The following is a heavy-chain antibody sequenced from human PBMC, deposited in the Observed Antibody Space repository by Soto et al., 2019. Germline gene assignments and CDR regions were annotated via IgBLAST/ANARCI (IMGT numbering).Heavy chain of an antibody. CDR3: AMGGYYYGMDV. Sequence: QVQMVESGGGVVQPGRSLRLSCAASGFTFSSYGMHWVRQAPGQGLEWVAVISYDGSNKYYADSVKGRFTIPRENSKNTLYLQMNSLRAEDTAVYYCAMGGYYYGMDVWGQGTTVTVSS. CDR2: ISYDGSNK. J-gene: IGHJ6*02. D-gene: IGHD1-26*01. CDR1: GFTFSSYG. V-gene: IGHV3-30*03.